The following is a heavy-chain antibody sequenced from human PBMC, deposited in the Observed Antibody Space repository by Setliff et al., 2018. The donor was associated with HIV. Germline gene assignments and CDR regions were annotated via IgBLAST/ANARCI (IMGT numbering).Heavy chain of an antibody. CDR1: GYTFTNYD. CDR3: ARPVGGTGFDP. CDR2: MNPNSGNT. V-gene: IGHV1-8*02. J-gene: IGHJ5*02. D-gene: IGHD1-26*01. Sequence: ASVKVSCKASGYTFTNYDINWVRQATGQGLEWMGWMNPNSGNTGYAQKFQGRVTMTRDTSTSTAYMELSSLRSEDTAVYYCARPVGGTGFDPWGQGTLVTVSS.